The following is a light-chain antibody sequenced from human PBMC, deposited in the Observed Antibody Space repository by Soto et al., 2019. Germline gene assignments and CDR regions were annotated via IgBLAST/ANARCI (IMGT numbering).Light chain of an antibody. CDR2: GAS. V-gene: IGKV3-20*01. CDR1: QSIASSY. Sequence: PGARATLSCRASQSIASSYLGWNQQKPGQAPRLLIYGASSRATGIPDRFSGSGSGTDFTLSISRLEPEDFAVYYCQHYGTSPFTFGPGTKVEIK. J-gene: IGKJ3*01. CDR3: QHYGTSPFT.